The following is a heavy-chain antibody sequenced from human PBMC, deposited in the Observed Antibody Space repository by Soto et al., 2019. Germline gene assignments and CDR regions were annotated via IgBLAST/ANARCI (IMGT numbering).Heavy chain of an antibody. CDR3: ARGPTSVGVVIIAFDY. CDR2: MNPNSGNT. V-gene: IGHV1-8*01. Sequence: ASVKVSCKASGYTFTSYDINWVRQATGQGLEWMGWMNPNSGNTGYAQKFQGRVTMTRNTSISTAYMELSSLRSEDTAVYYCARGPTSVGVVIIAFDYWGQRPLVTVSS. CDR1: GYTFTSYD. J-gene: IGHJ4*02. D-gene: IGHD3-3*01.